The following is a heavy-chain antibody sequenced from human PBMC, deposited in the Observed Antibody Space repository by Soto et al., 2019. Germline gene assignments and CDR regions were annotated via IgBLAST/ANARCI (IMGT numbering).Heavy chain of an antibody. J-gene: IGHJ4*02. CDR1: GYTFTSYG. Sequence: ASVKVSCKASGYTFTSYGISWVRQAPGQGLEWMGWISAYNGNTNYAQKLQGRVTMTTDTSTSTAYMELRSLRSDDTAVYYCARLEYSSSWYSARIFDYWGQGTLVTVPQ. D-gene: IGHD6-13*01. CDR3: ARLEYSSSWYSARIFDY. V-gene: IGHV1-18*04. CDR2: ISAYNGNT.